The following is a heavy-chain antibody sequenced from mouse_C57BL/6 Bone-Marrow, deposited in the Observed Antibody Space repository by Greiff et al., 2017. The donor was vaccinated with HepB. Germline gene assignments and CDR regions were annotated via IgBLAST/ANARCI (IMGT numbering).Heavy chain of an antibody. J-gene: IGHJ2*01. D-gene: IGHD1-1*01. CDR1: GYTFTSYW. Sequence: VKLQQPGAELVMPGASVKLSCKASGYTFTSYWMHWVKQRPGQGLEWIGEIDPSDSYTNYNQKFKGKSTLTVDKSSSTAYMQLSSLTSEDSAVYYCARWYGSTFDYWGQGTTLTVSS. CDR2: IDPSDSYT. CDR3: ARWYGSTFDY. V-gene: IGHV1-69*01.